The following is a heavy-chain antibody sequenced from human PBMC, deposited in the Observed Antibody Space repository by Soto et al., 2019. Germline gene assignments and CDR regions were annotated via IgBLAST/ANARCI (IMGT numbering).Heavy chain of an antibody. D-gene: IGHD6-13*01. CDR3: AKDASFGYSPYWYFDL. V-gene: IGHV3-23*01. CDR1: GFTFSSYA. Sequence: EVQLLESGGGLVQPGGSLRLSCAASGFTFSSYAMSWVRQAPGKGLEWVSAISGSGGSTYYADSVKGRFTISSDKSKNTLYLQMNSLSAEDTAVDYSAKDASFGYSPYWYFDLWGRGALVTVSS. J-gene: IGHJ2*01. CDR2: ISGSGGST.